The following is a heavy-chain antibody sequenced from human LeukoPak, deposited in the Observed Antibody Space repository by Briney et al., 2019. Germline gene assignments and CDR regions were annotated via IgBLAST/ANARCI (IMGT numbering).Heavy chain of an antibody. CDR3: ARVPRYSYGYHDAFDI. J-gene: IGHJ3*02. D-gene: IGHD5-18*01. CDR2: IIPIFGTA. V-gene: IGHV1-69*01. Sequence: ASVKVSCKASGGTFSSYAISWVRQAPGQGLEWMGGIIPIFGTANYAQKFQGRVTITADESTSTAYMELSSLRSEDTAAYYCARVPRYSYGYHDAFDIWGQGTMVTVSS. CDR1: GGTFSSYA.